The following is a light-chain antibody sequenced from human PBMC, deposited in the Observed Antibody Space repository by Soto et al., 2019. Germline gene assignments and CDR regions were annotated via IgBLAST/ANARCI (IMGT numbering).Light chain of an antibody. CDR2: GAS. Sequence: EIVMTQSPATLSVSPGERSTLSCRASQSVRSNLAWYQQKPGQDPRLLIYGASTRATGIPARFSGSGSGTEFTLTISSLQSEYFAVYYCQQYTNLPWTFGQGTKVELQ. V-gene: IGKV3-15*01. CDR1: QSVRSN. J-gene: IGKJ1*01. CDR3: QQYTNLPWT.